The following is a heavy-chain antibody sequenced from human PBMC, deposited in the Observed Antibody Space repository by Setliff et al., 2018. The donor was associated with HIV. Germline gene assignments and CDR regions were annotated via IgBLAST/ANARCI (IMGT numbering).Heavy chain of an antibody. D-gene: IGHD3-10*01. CDR3: TRDPTPKELWFFSGYYSDY. J-gene: IGHJ4*02. CDR1: GFMFGVDW. Sequence: GGSLRLSCAASGFMFGVDWMSWVRQTPGKGLEWVASVTPDGGDKYYANSMRGRFTISRDNANNSLYLQMNSLRAEDTAVYYCTRDPTPKELWFFSGYYSDYWGQGTLVTVS. CDR2: VTPDGGDK. V-gene: IGHV3-7*01.